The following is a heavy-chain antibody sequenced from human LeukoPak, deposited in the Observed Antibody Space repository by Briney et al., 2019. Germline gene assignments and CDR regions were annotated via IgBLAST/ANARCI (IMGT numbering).Heavy chain of an antibody. CDR1: GGTFSKYS. Sequence: SSLKVSCKSSGGTFSKYSINWVRQAPGQGLDWMGGIIPIFGTANYVQKFQGRATITADESTRTDYMELSRLRSEDTAVYYCARASSDDTAMATPFAYWGQGTLVIVSS. D-gene: IGHD5-18*01. J-gene: IGHJ4*02. V-gene: IGHV1-69*13. CDR2: IIPIFGTA. CDR3: ARASSDDTAMATPFAY.